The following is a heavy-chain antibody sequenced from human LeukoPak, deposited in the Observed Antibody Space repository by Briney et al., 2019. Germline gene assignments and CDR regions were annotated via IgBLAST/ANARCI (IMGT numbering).Heavy chain of an antibody. J-gene: IGHJ4*02. Sequence: GESLKISCKGSGYSFTNYWIGWVRQMPGKGLEWMGIIYPGDSDTRYSPSFQGQVTISADKSISTAYLQWSSLKASDTAMYYCARLNYYDSSGYYATRFDYWGQGTLVTVSS. V-gene: IGHV5-51*01. CDR3: ARLNYYDSSGYYATRFDY. CDR1: GYSFTNYW. CDR2: IYPGDSDT. D-gene: IGHD3-22*01.